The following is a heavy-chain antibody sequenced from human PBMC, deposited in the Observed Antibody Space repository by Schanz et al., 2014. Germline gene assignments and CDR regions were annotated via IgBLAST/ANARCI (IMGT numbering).Heavy chain of an antibody. CDR1: GFTFSSYW. V-gene: IGHV3-74*01. D-gene: IGHD3-10*01. CDR2: IKSDGSST. J-gene: IGHJ5*02. Sequence: EVQLVESGGGLVQPGGSLRLSCAASGFTFSSYWMHWVRQVPGKGLVWVSRIKSDGSSTSYADSVKGRFTISRDNAKNTQYLQMNSLRAEDTAVYYCARPALWCGDNCFDPWGQGTLVTVSS. CDR3: ARPALWCGDNCFDP.